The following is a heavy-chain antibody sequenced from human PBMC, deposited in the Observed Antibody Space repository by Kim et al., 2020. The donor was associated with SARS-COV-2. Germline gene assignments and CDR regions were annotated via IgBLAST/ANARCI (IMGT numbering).Heavy chain of an antibody. CDR2: IYYSGST. J-gene: IGHJ3*02. CDR3: AREDYDFWSGYYFGGREYDAFDI. D-gene: IGHD3-3*01. CDR1: GGSISSSSYY. Sequence: SETLSLTCTVSGGSISSSSYYWGWIRQPPGKGLEWIGSIYYSGSTYYNPSLKSRVTISVDTSKNQFSLKLSSVTAADTAVYYCAREDYDFWSGYYFGGREYDAFDIWGQGTMVTVSS. V-gene: IGHV4-39*07.